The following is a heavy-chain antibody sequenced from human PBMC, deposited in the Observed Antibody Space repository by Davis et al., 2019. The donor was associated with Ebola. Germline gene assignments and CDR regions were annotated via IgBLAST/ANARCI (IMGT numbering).Heavy chain of an antibody. CDR2: IYSGGST. CDR1: GFTVSSNY. V-gene: IGHV3-53*01. CDR3: AKGVLGYYYDSSALYYFDY. Sequence: PGGSLRLSCAASGFTVSSNYMSWVRQAPGKGLEWVSVIYSGGSTYYADSVKGRFTISRDNSKNTLYLQMNSLRAEDTAVYYCAKGVLGYYYDSSALYYFDYWGQGTLVTVSS. D-gene: IGHD3-22*01. J-gene: IGHJ4*02.